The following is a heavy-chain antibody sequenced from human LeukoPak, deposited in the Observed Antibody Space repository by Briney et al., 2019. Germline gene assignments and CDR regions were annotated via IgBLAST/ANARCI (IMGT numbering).Heavy chain of an antibody. Sequence: GGTLRLSCAASGFTFGSYGMSWVRQAPGKGLEWVSAISGSGGSTYYADSVKGRFTISRDNSKNTLHLQMNNLRAEDTAIYYCATDSYVSGSYYRLFYWGQGTLVTVSS. D-gene: IGHD3-10*01. CDR2: ISGSGGST. V-gene: IGHV3-23*01. CDR3: ATDSYVSGSYYRLFY. J-gene: IGHJ4*02. CDR1: GFTFGSYG.